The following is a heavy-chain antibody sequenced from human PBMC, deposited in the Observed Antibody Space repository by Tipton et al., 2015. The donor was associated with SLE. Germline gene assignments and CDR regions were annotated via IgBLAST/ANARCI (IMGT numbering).Heavy chain of an antibody. Sequence: SLRLSCAASGFTFSDYSMAWIRQAPGKGLEWVAYISSTSVFTYYADSVKGRTTISRDTATNSLFLQMNSLRAEDTAVYYCARSLRGMSDYRYALDLWGQGTTVSVSS. CDR2: ISSTSVFT. J-gene: IGHJ6*02. CDR1: GFTFSDYS. CDR3: ARSLRGMSDYRYALDL. V-gene: IGHV3-11*06. D-gene: IGHD3-10*01.